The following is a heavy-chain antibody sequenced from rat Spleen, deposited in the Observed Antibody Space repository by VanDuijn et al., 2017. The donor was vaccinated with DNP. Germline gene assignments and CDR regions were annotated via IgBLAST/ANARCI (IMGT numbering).Heavy chain of an antibody. CDR2: ISTGGGNT. D-gene: IGHD1-11*01. CDR1: GFIFSSYA. CDR3: ARLDYGPID. Sequence: EVQLVESGGGLVQPGRSLKLSCAASGFIFSSYAMAWVRQTPTKALGWVASISTGGGNTYYRDSVKGRFTISRDNAKNTQYLQMDSLRSADTATYYCARLDYGPIDWGQGVMVTVSS. V-gene: IGHV5S14*01. J-gene: IGHJ2*01.